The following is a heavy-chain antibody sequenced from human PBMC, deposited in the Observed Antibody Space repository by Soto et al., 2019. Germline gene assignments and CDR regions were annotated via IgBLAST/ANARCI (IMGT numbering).Heavy chain of an antibody. CDR3: ARDRASSSWYSEYYYGMDV. Sequence: SHTLSLTCAISGYSVSSNSAAWNLIRQSPSRGLEWLGRTYYRSKWYNDYAVPVKSRITINPDTSKNQFSLQLNSVTPEDTAVYYCARDRASSSWYSEYYYGMDVWGQGTTVTVSS. CDR1: GYSVSSNSAA. J-gene: IGHJ6*02. V-gene: IGHV6-1*01. D-gene: IGHD6-13*01. CDR2: TYYRSKWYN.